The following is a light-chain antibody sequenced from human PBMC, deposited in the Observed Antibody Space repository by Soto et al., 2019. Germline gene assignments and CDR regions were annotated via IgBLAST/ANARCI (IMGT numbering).Light chain of an antibody. CDR2: SSS. CDR1: QSVSSTY. J-gene: IGKJ4*01. V-gene: IGKV3-20*01. Sequence: ELVLTQSPGTLSLSPGDRATLSCRASQSVSSTYLAWYQQRPGQAPRLLIYSSSSRATGIPDRFSGSGSGTDFTLTISRLEPEDFAVYYCQQYGSSPLTFGGGTKV. CDR3: QQYGSSPLT.